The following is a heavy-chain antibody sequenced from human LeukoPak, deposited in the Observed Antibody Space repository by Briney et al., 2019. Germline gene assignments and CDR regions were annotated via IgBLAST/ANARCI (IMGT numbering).Heavy chain of an antibody. CDR3: VRGAGSCSSTSCSLGY. CDR2: MNPNSGNT. J-gene: IGHJ4*02. Sequence: ASVKVSCKASGYTFTSYDINWVRQATGQGLEWIGWMNPNSGNTGYAQRLQGRVTITRNTSISTAYMELSSLRSEDTAVYYCVRGAGSCSSTSCSLGYWGQGTLFTVSS. V-gene: IGHV1-8*03. D-gene: IGHD2-2*01. CDR1: GYTFTSYD.